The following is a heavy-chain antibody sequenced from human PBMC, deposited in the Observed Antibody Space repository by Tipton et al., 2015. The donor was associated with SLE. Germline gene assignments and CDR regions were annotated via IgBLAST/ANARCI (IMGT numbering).Heavy chain of an antibody. CDR3: ARIGGIRWYFDL. J-gene: IGHJ2*01. D-gene: IGHD3-16*01. Sequence: TLSLTCSVSGGSISDGAYYWSWIRQHPGKGLEWIGYIYYTGATYFNPSLESRVTMSVDTSENQFSLKLTSVTAADTAIYYCARIGGIRWYFDLWGRGTLVTVSS. CDR1: GGSISDGAYY. CDR2: IYYTGAT. V-gene: IGHV4-31*03.